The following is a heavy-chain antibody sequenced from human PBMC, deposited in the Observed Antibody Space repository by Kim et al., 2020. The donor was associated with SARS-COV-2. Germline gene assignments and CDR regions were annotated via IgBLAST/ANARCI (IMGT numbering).Heavy chain of an antibody. D-gene: IGHD3-22*01. Sequence: GGSLRLSCAASGFTFSSYAMSWVRQAPGKGLEWVSAISGSGGSTYYADSVKGRFTISRDNSKNTLYLQMNSLRAEDTAVYYCAKPRSEYRSGYLHYFDYWGQGTLVTVSS. CDR3: AKPRSEYRSGYLHYFDY. V-gene: IGHV3-23*01. CDR2: ISGSGGST. CDR1: GFTFSSYA. J-gene: IGHJ4*02.